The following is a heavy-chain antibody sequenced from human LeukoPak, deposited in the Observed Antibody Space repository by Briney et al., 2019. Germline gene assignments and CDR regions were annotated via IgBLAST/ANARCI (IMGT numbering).Heavy chain of an antibody. CDR2: IVVDSDNT. CDR1: GYTFTGYY. D-gene: IGHD6-13*01. CDR3: AAPYTSSWFDL. Sequence: SVKVSCKASGYTFTGYYMHWVRQAPGQGLEWIGWIVVDSDNTNYAENFQERVTITRDMSASTSYMELSSLRSEDTAVYFCAAPYTSSWFDLWGQGTLVTVSS. V-gene: IGHV1-58*02. J-gene: IGHJ5*02.